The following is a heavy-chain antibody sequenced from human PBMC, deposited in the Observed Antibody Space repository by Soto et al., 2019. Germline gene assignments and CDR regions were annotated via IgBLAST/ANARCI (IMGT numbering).Heavy chain of an antibody. CDR3: ARDSHYPGPSELDP. J-gene: IGHJ5*02. CDR2: LSGDGSTT. Sequence: EVQLVESGGGLVQPGGSLRLSCAASGFTFSSYWMHWVRQAPGKGLVWVSRLSGDGSTTNYADSVKGRFTVSRDNAKNTLYLQMNRLRAEDTAVYYCARDSHYPGPSELDPWGLGTLVTVSS. D-gene: IGHD3-10*01. V-gene: IGHV3-74*01. CDR1: GFTFSSYW.